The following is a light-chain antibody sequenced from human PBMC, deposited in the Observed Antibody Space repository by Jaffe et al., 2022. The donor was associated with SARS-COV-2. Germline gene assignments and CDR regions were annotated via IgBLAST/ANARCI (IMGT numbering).Light chain of an antibody. Sequence: EIVLTQSPGTLSLSPGERATLSCRASQSVSSSYLAWYQQKPGQAPRVLIYGASSRATGIPDRFSGSGSGTDFTLTISRLEPEDLAVYYCQQYGSSLYTFGQGTKLEIK. CDR1: QSVSSSY. CDR3: QQYGSSLYT. CDR2: GAS. J-gene: IGKJ2*01. V-gene: IGKV3-20*01.